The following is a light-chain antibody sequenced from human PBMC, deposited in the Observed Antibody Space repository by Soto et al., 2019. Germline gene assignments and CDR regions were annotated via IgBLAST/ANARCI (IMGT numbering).Light chain of an antibody. J-gene: IGKJ1*01. Sequence: DIQMTQSPSTLSASVGDRVTITCRASQSISTSLAWYQQKQGNAPKVLIYKASSLESGVPSRFSGSGSGTEFTLTISSLQPDDFATYYCQHCDSYWTFGQGTKVEIK. CDR1: QSISTS. V-gene: IGKV1-5*03. CDR2: KAS. CDR3: QHCDSYWT.